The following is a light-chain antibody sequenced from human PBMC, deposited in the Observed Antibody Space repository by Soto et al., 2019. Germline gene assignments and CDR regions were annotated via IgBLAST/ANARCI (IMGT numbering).Light chain of an antibody. CDR2: DAS. Sequence: DIQMTQSPSSVSASVGDRVTITCRASQGFSSWLAWYQQKPGKAPKLLIYDASSLQSGEPSRFSGSGSGTDFTLPISSLQPEDFATYYCQQSNSFPPGFGRGTRLEIK. CDR1: QGFSSW. V-gene: IGKV1D-12*01. J-gene: IGKJ5*01. CDR3: QQSNSFPPG.